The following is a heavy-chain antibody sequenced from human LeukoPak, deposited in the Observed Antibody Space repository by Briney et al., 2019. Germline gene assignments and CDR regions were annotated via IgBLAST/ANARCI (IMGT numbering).Heavy chain of an antibody. Sequence: GGSLRLSCAASGFTFSSYGMHWVRQAPGKGLEWVAVRWYDGSNKYYADSVKGRFTISRDNSKNTLYLQMNSLRAEDTAVYYCARDWYDFWSGYYTSIVYWGQGTLVSVSS. J-gene: IGHJ4*02. CDR2: RWYDGSNK. CDR1: GFTFSSYG. V-gene: IGHV3-33*01. CDR3: ARDWYDFWSGYYTSIVY. D-gene: IGHD3-3*01.